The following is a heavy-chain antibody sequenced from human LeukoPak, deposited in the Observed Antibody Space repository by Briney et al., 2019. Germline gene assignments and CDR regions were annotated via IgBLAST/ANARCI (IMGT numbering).Heavy chain of an antibody. Sequence: GGSLRLSCAASGFTFSTYAMSWVRQAPGKGLEWVSTINNNGDSTYYADSVKGRFTISRDNSKNTLYLQMNSLRAEDTAVYYCAKRPICTSTSCLYFDYWGQGTLVTVSS. D-gene: IGHD2-2*01. CDR2: INNNGDST. CDR1: GFTFSTYA. J-gene: IGHJ4*02. V-gene: IGHV3-23*01. CDR3: AKRPICTSTSCLYFDY.